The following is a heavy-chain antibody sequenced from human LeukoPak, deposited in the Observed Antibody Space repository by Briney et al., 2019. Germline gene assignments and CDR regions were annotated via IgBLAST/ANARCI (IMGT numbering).Heavy chain of an antibody. D-gene: IGHD3-22*01. J-gene: IGHJ4*02. Sequence: PGGSLRLSCAASGFTFSSYEMNWVRQAPGKGLEWVSYISSSGSTIYYADSVKGRFTISRDNAKNSLYLQMNSLRAEDTAVYYCARGRYYYDSSGPALRNGRDWGQGTLVTVSS. V-gene: IGHV3-48*03. CDR2: ISSSGSTI. CDR3: ARGRYYYDSSGPALRNGRD. CDR1: GFTFSSYE.